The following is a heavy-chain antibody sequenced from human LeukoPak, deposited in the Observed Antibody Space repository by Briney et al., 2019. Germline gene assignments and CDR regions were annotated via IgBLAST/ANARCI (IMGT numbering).Heavy chain of an antibody. D-gene: IGHD3-16*02. CDR1: GYSISSGYY. V-gene: IGHV4-38-2*02. Sequence: SETLSLTCTVSGYSISSGYYWGWFRQTPGRGLEWIASISHSGSPYYNPSLKSRVTISEDLSRNVFSLRLNSVTAADAAVYYCAREGRENIAIGVDWGQGALVTVSS. CDR2: ISHSGSP. CDR3: AREGRENIAIGVD. J-gene: IGHJ4*02.